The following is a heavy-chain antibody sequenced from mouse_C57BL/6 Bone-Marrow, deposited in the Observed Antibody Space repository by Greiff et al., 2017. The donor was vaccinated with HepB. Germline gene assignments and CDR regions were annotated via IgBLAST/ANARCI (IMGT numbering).Heavy chain of an antibody. J-gene: IGHJ3*01. V-gene: IGHV5-4*03. D-gene: IGHD1-1*01. Sequence: EVKLVESGGGLVKPGGSLKLSCAASGFTFSSYAMSWVRQTPEKRLEWVATISDGGSYTYYPDNVKGRFTISRDNAKNNLYLQMSHLKSEDTAMYYCARVITTGVQGTLVTVSA. CDR1: GFTFSSYA. CDR2: ISDGGSYT. CDR3: ARVITT.